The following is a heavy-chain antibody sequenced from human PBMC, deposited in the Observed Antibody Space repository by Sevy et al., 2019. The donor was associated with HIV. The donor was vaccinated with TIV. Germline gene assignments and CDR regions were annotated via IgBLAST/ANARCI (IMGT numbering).Heavy chain of an antibody. CDR3: ARIKGASSSYAMDV. V-gene: IGHV3-53*01. D-gene: IGHD2-2*01. Sequence: GGSLRLSCVASGLTVGSLSINWVRQAPGKGLEWVSLIYSAGTTFYLDSVKGRFTISRDNSNNTLDLQMNSLRAEDTAIYYCARIKGASSSYAMDVWGQGTTVTVSS. CDR2: IYSAGTT. J-gene: IGHJ6*02. CDR1: GLTVGSLS.